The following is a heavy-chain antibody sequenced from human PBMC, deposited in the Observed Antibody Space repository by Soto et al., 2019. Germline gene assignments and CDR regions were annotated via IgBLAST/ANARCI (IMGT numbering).Heavy chain of an antibody. CDR1: GGTFSSYA. CDR3: AREGGDGYKGVGGYYYYYGMDV. J-gene: IGHJ6*02. D-gene: IGHD3-16*01. CDR2: IIPIFGTA. V-gene: IGHV1-69*01. Sequence: QVQLVQSGAEVKKPGSSVKVSCKASGGTFSSYAISWVRQAPGQGLEWMGGIIPIFGTANYAQKFHGSGTIAADDSTSTVYVELGSLSSEDTAVYYCAREGGDGYKGVGGYYYYYGMDVWGQGTTVTVSS.